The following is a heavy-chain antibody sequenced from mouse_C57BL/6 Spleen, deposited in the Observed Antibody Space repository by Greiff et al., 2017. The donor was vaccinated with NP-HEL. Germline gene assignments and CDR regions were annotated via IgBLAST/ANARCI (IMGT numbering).Heavy chain of an antibody. Sequence: EVHLVESGGGLVQPKGSLKLSCAASGFSFNTYAMNWVRQAPGKGLEWVARIRSKSNNYATYYADSVKDRFTISRDDSESMLYLQMNNLKTEDTAMYYCVRRGDYGSLDYWGQGTTLTVSS. CDR3: VRRGDYGSLDY. CDR2: IRSKSNNYAT. V-gene: IGHV10-1*01. J-gene: IGHJ2*01. CDR1: GFSFNTYA. D-gene: IGHD1-1*01.